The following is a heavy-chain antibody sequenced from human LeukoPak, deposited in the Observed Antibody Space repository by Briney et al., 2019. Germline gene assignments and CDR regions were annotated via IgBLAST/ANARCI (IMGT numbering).Heavy chain of an antibody. CDR1: GGSISSGGYS. CDR2: IYHSGST. Sequence: KPSETLSLTCAVSGGSISSGGYSWSWIRQPPGKGLEWIGYIYHSGSTYYNPSLKSRVTISVDRSKNQFSPKLSSVTAADTAVYYCARVGSGSYYEIDYWGQGTLVTVSS. CDR3: ARVGSGSYYEIDY. V-gene: IGHV4-30-2*01. D-gene: IGHD3-10*01. J-gene: IGHJ4*02.